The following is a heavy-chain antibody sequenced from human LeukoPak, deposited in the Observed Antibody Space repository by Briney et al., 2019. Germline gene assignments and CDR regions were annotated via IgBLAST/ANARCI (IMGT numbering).Heavy chain of an antibody. D-gene: IGHD3-10*01. CDR2: IYYSGST. CDR1: GGSISSGGYY. J-gene: IGHJ4*02. V-gene: IGHV4-61*08. Sequence: TLSLTCTVSGGSISSGGYYWSWIRQHPGKGLEWIGYIYYSGSTNYNPSLKSRVTISVDTSKNQFSLKLSSVTAADTAVYYCARDSGFGNYFDYWGQGTLVTVSS. CDR3: ARDSGFGNYFDY.